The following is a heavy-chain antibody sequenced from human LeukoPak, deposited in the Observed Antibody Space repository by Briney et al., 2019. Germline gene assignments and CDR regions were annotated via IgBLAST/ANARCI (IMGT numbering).Heavy chain of an antibody. CDR1: GFTFGDYA. CDR3: TICSSTSPDPYYFDY. Sequence: GGSLRLSCTASGFTFGDYAMSWVRQAPGKGLEWVGFIRSKAYGGTTEYAASVKGRFTISRDDSKSIAYLQMNSLKTEDTAVYYCTICSSTSPDPYYFDYWGQGTLVTVSS. J-gene: IGHJ4*02. CDR2: IRSKAYGGTT. V-gene: IGHV3-49*04. D-gene: IGHD2-2*01.